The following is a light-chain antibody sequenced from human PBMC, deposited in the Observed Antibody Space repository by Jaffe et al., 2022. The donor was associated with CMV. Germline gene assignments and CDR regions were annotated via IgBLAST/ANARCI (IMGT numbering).Light chain of an antibody. CDR1: QNVNSY. J-gene: IGKJ4*01. Sequence: EIVLTQSPGTLPLSPGERATLSCRASQNVNSYLAWYQQRPGQAPKLLIYDASNRATGIPVRFSGSGSGSDFTLTISSLEPEDFAVYYCQQRRDWPPTFGGGTKVEIK. CDR2: DAS. CDR3: QQRRDWPPT. V-gene: IGKV3-11*01.